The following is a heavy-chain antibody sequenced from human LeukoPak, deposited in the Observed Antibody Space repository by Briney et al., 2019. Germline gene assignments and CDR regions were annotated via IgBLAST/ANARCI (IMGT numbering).Heavy chain of an antibody. CDR2: IYYSGST. Sequence: SETLSLTCTVSGGSISSSSYYWGWIRQPPGKGLEWIGSIYYSGSTYNNPSLKSRVTISVDMSKNQFSLKLSSVTAADTALYYCARLRLHRDDYIPATFDIWGQGTMVTVSS. D-gene: IGHD5-24*01. CDR1: GGSISSSSYY. V-gene: IGHV4-39*01. J-gene: IGHJ3*02. CDR3: ARLRLHRDDYIPATFDI.